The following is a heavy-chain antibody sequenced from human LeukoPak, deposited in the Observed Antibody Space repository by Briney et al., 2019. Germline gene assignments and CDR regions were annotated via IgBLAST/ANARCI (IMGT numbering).Heavy chain of an antibody. CDR1: GFTVNSNY. D-gene: IGHD5-12*01. Sequence: GGSLRLSCAASGFTVNSNYMSWVRQAPGKGLEWVSVIYSGGDTYYADSVKGRFTISRDNSKNTLYLQMNSLRSEDTAVYYCAREGYSGYDFGNNWFDPWGQGTLVTVSS. V-gene: IGHV3-53*05. CDR2: IYSGGDT. J-gene: IGHJ5*02. CDR3: AREGYSGYDFGNNWFDP.